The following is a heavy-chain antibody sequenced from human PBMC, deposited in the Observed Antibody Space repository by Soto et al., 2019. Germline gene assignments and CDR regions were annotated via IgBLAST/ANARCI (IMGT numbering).Heavy chain of an antibody. CDR1: EGSISSNGYY. D-gene: IGHD3-3*02. J-gene: IGHJ6*02. CDR3: ARTLGSVYYYGMDV. V-gene: IGHV4-39*01. CDR2: IYYSGST. Sequence: PSGTLSLTCTVSEGSISSNGYYCGWIRQPPGKGLEWIGSIYYSGSTSYNPSLKSRLTISVDTSKNQFSLKLTSVTAADTAVYYCARTLGSVYYYGMDVWRQGTTVPVSS.